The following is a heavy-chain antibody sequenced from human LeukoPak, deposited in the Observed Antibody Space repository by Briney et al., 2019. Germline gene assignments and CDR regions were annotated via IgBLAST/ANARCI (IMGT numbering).Heavy chain of an antibody. CDR3: SNNKISGVQFPYSFDF. CDR2: INHSGGT. D-gene: IGHD3-3*01. V-gene: IGHV4-34*01. Sequence: SETLSLTCAVYGGSFSDYYWSWIRQPSGKGLEWIGEINHSGGTNYNPSLKSRVTISVDTSKNQFFLKLSSVAGAGKGVYYLSNNKISGVQFPYSFDFRGQGTLVTVSS. J-gene: IGHJ4*01. CDR1: GGSFSDYY.